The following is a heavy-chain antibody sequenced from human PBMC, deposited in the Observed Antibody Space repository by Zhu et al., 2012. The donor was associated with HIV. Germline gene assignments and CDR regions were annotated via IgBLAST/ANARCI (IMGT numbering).Heavy chain of an antibody. D-gene: IGHD3-10*01. J-gene: IGHJ4*02. CDR1: GYSISSGYY. Sequence: QVQLQESGPGLVKPSETLSLTCTVSGYSISSGYYWGWIRQPPGKGLEWIGSIYHSGSTYYNPSLKSRVTISVDTSKNQFSLKLSSVTAADTAVYYCARDTYYYGSGVYFDYWGQGTLVTVSX. CDR3: ARDTYYYGSGVYFDY. V-gene: IGHV4-38-2*02. CDR2: IYHSGST.